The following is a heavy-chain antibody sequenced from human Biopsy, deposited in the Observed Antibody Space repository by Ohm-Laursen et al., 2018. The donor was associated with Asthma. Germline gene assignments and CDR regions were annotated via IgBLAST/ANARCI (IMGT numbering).Heavy chain of an antibody. D-gene: IGHD4-23*01. J-gene: IGHJ3*02. V-gene: IGHV3-33*05. CDR1: GFTFSIYD. CDR2: ISYDGGNK. Sequence: SLRLSCAASGFTFSIYDIHWVRQAPGKGLEWVAVISYDGGNKFYGDSVKGRFTLSRDNSRNTLYLQMNSLRAEDTAVYYCAGAYGGSFFSGSFDIWGQGTMVTVSS. CDR3: AGAYGGSFFSGSFDI.